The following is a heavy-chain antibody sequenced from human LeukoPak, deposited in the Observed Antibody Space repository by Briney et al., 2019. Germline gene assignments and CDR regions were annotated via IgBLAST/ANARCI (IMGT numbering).Heavy chain of an antibody. CDR1: GFTFSSYN. CDR3: ARGAATRKSGFYYYYVDV. J-gene: IGHJ6*03. Sequence: PGGSLRLSCAASGFTFSSYNVNWVRQAPGKGLEWVSSITTGNSFLYFADSVKGRFTISRDHANNSLYLQMNSLRADDTAVYYCARGAATRKSGFYYYYVDVWGKGTTVTVSS. D-gene: IGHD5-12*01. CDR2: ITTGNSFL. V-gene: IGHV3-21*01.